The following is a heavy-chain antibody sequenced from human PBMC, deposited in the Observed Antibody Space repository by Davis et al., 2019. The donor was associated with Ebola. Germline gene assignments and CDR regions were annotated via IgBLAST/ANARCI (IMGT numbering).Heavy chain of an antibody. CDR2: IIPILGIA. J-gene: IGHJ4*02. V-gene: IGHV1-69*04. CDR3: ARGITMVRGATPFDY. Sequence: SVKVSCKASGGTFSSYAISWVRQAPGQGLEWMGRIIPILGIANYAQNFQGRVTMTTDTSTSTAYMELRSLRSDDTAVYYCARGITMVRGATPFDYWGQGTLVTVSS. CDR1: GGTFSSYA. D-gene: IGHD3-10*01.